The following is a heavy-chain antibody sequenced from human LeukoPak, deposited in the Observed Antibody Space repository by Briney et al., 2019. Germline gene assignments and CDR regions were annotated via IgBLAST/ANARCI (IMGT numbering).Heavy chain of an antibody. CDR3: ATTTKTGAYYYYYYGMDV. CDR2: ISWNSGSI. J-gene: IGHJ6*02. CDR1: GFTFDDYA. V-gene: IGHV3-9*01. Sequence: QPGGSLRLSCAASGFTFDDYAMHWVRQAPGKGLEWASGISWNSGSIGYADSVKGRFTISRDNAKNSLYLQMNSLRAEDTAVYYCATTTKTGAYYYYYYGMDVWGQGTTVTVSS. D-gene: IGHD7-27*01.